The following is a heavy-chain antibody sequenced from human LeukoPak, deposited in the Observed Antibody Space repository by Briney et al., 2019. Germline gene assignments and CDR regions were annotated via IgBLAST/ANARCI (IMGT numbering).Heavy chain of an antibody. CDR2: ISAGNGNT. CDR3: ARDSGSGNNDY. CDR1: GYTFTSYG. Sequence: ASVKVSCKASGYTFTSYGINWVRQAPGQGLEWMGWISAGNGNTKYSQNFQGRVTFISNTSATTAFMELSNLRSEDAAVYYCARDSGSGNNDYWGQGTLVTVSS. V-gene: IGHV1-18*01. J-gene: IGHJ4*02. D-gene: IGHD1-26*01.